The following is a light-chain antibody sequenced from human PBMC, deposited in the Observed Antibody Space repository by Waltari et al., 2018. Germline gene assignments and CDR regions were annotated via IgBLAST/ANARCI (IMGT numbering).Light chain of an antibody. CDR2: EVT. J-gene: IGLJ2*01. CDR1: SRDVGGYNH. Sequence: QSALTQPASVSGAPGQSITISCTGTSRDVGGYNHVSWYQQQPGKAPKLLILEVTNRPSGISNRFSGSKSGNTASLTISGLQAEDEGEYYCSSFTTIGTLVVFGGGTKVTVL. CDR3: SSFTTIGTLVV. V-gene: IGLV2-14*01.